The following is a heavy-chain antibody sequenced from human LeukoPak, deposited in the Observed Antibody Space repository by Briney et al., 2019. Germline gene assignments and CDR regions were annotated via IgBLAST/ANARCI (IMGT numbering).Heavy chain of an antibody. CDR3: ASGVEVTLRDY. Sequence: PGGSLRLSCAASGFSFSTYWMHWVRQVPGKGLLWVARMNSDGSTTSYADSVEGRFTISRDNAKNTLYLQMNSLRAEDTAVYYCASGVEVTLRDYWGQGTLVTVSS. D-gene: IGHD1-1*01. V-gene: IGHV3-74*01. CDR1: GFSFSTYW. J-gene: IGHJ4*02. CDR2: MNSDGSTT.